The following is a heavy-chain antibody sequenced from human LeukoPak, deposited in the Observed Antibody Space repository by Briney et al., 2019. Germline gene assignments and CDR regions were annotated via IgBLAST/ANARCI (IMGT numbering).Heavy chain of an antibody. J-gene: IGHJ3*01. V-gene: IGHV3-11*04. CDR1: GFTFRDYY. Sequence: KPGGSLRLSCAASGFTFRDYYMGWIRQAPGKGLEWISYITSTGSSTYYAECVEGRFTISRDNAKNSLYLQMNSLRADDTAVYYCAIAHWDGFDVWGQGTVVTVSS. CDR3: AIAHWDGFDV. CDR2: ITSTGSST.